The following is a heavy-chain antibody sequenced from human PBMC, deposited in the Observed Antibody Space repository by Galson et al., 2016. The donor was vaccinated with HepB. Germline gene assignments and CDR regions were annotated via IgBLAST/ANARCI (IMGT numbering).Heavy chain of an antibody. J-gene: IGHJ2*01. CDR1: GFTFGDYY. CDR3: ARRGTRGFLDWYFDL. V-gene: IGHV3-11*06. Sequence: SLRLSCAASGFTFGDYYMAWIRQAPGKGLEWVSHMSPTSAYSRYTDSVKGRFSISRDNANGSLYLQMNSLRADDTAIYFCARRGTRGFLDWYFDLWGRGTLVTVSS. CDR2: MSPTSAYS. D-gene: IGHD1-1*01.